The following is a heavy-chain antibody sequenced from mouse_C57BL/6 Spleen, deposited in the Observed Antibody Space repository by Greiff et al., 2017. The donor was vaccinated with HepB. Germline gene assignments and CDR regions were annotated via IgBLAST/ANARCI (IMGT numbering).Heavy chain of an antibody. D-gene: IGHD2-14*01. V-gene: IGHV14-4*01. CDR2: IDPENGDT. CDR3: TRARYGFAY. CDR1: GFNIKDDY. Sequence: EVQLQQSGAELVRPGASVKLSCTASGFNIKDDYMHWVKQRPEQGLEWIGWIDPENGDTEYASKCQGKATITADTSSNTAYLQLSSLTSEDTAVYYCTRARYGFAYWGQGTLVTVSA. J-gene: IGHJ3*01.